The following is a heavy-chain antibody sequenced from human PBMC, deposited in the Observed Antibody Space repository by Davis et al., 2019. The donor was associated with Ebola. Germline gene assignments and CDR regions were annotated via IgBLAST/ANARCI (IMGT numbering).Heavy chain of an antibody. Sequence: PGGSLRLSCAASGFTVSSNYMSWVRQAPGKGLEWVAVIYSSGRTFYAGSVKGRFTISRDESDHTLYLQMDTLRTEDTAVYHCARGISGGTVTLGDWGQGTLVTVSS. J-gene: IGHJ1*01. CDR1: GFTVSSNY. CDR2: IYSSGRT. CDR3: ARGISGGTVTLGD. V-gene: IGHV3-66*02. D-gene: IGHD3-16*01.